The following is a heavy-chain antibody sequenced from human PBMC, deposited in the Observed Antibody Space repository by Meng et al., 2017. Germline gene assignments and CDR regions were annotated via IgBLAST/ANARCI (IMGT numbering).Heavy chain of an antibody. V-gene: IGHV4/OR15-8*02. CDR2: IYHGGNT. Sequence: VARQGSGPGLVKPSGTLSLTCVVSGGSISSVDWWSWVRQPPGKGLEWIGEIYHGGNTNYNPSLKSRVTISIDKSKNQFSLKLSSVTAADTAVYYCASWIYSCGWQWGQGTLVTVSS. D-gene: IGHD6-19*01. CDR1: GGSISSVDW. CDR3: ASWIYSCGWQ. J-gene: IGHJ4*02.